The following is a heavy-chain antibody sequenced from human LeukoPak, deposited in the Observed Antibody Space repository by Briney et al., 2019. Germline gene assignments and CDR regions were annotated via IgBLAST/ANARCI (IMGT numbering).Heavy chain of an antibody. V-gene: IGHV4-38-2*01. CDR1: GYSISTSYY. CDR2: LYLGGRT. J-gene: IGHJ4*02. D-gene: IGHD3-10*01. Sequence: PPETLSLTCAVSGYSISTSYYWGWIRQPPGKGREWIGSLYLGGRTYYNPSLKSRVAISVDTSKSQFSLKLSSVAAADTAVYYCARFITPLVRGVITQGYWGQGTLVTVSS. CDR3: ARFITPLVRGVITQGY.